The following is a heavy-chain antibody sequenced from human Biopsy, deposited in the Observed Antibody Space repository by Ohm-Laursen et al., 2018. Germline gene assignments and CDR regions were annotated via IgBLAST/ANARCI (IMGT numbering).Heavy chain of an antibody. J-gene: IGHJ6*02. CDR3: ARDLEYGSSFYYYYGMDV. D-gene: IGHD6-19*01. Sequence: SLRLSCAASGFSFSTYGIYWVRQAPGKGLEWVAIIWYDGSNKYYADSVKGRFTISRDDSKNTLYLQMNSLRAEDTAVYYCARDLEYGSSFYYYYGMDVWGQGTTVTVSS. CDR2: IWYDGSNK. CDR1: GFSFSTYG. V-gene: IGHV3-33*07.